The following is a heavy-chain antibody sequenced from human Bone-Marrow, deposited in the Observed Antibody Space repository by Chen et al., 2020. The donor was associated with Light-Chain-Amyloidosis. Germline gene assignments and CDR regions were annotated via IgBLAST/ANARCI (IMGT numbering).Heavy chain of an antibody. J-gene: IGHJ3*02. CDR2: ISGSGGSR. V-gene: IGHV3-23*04. CDR1: GFAFSSYA. CDR3: AKDISYDDILPGYPADAFDI. D-gene: IGHD3-9*01. Sequence: EVQLVESGGGLLQRGGSLRLSCAASGFAFSSYAMSWVRQDPGKGLEWVSTISGSGGSRYYGDSVKGRLSISRDNSKNALFLQMNSLRAEDTAGYYCAKDISYDDILPGYPADAFDIWGQGTMVTVSS.